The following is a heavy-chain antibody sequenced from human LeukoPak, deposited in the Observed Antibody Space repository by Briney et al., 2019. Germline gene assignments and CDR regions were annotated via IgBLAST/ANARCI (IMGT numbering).Heavy chain of an antibody. J-gene: IGHJ6*02. V-gene: IGHV4-4*07. CDR1: GGSISSYY. Sequence: PSETLSLTCTVSGGSISSYYWSWTRQPAGKGLEWIGRIYTSGSTNYNPSLKSRVTMSVDTSKNQFSLKLSSVTAADTAVYYCARELAVAGSYYYYYYGMDVWGQGATVNVSS. CDR2: IYTSGST. D-gene: IGHD6-19*01. CDR3: ARELAVAGSYYYYYYGMDV.